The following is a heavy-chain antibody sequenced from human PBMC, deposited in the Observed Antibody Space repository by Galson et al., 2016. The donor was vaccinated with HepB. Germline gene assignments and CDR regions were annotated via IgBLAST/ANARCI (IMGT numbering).Heavy chain of an antibody. CDR3: ARVVGTSFDY. Sequence: ETLSLTCAVYGGSFSGYYWSWIRQPPGKGLEWIGEINHSGSTNYNPSLKSRVSIPVDTSKNQFSLMLSSVTAADTAVFYCARVVGTSFDYWGQGTLVSVSS. V-gene: IGHV4-34*01. D-gene: IGHD1-26*01. J-gene: IGHJ4*02. CDR1: GGSFSGYY. CDR2: INHSGST.